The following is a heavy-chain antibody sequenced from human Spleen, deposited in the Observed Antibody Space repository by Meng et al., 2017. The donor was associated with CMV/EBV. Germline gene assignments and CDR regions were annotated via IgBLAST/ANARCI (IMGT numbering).Heavy chain of an antibody. CDR2: ISFSGTTM. CDR1: GFSFSRYN. CDR3: AKAFSASWYREYYDD. D-gene: IGHD6-13*01. Sequence: GGSLKISCAASGFSFSRYNMQWVRQAPGKGLEWVSYISFSGTTMYFADSVKGRFTVSRDNARNSLFLQMNSLRAEDTALYYCAKAFSASWYREYYDDWGQGTLVTVSS. J-gene: IGHJ4*02. V-gene: IGHV3-48*04.